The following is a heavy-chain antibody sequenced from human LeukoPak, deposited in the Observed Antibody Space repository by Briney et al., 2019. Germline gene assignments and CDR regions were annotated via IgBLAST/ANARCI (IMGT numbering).Heavy chain of an antibody. CDR1: GVTFSGYY. Sequence: SETLSLTCAVYGVTFSGYYWSWLRQAPGKGLEWIGEINRSGSTNYNPSPESRVTISVDTSKNQFSLKPSSVTAADTALYYCARGPAMIDHYYYYMDVWGKGTTVTVSS. D-gene: IGHD3-22*01. CDR2: INRSGST. J-gene: IGHJ6*03. CDR3: ARGPAMIDHYYYYMDV. V-gene: IGHV4-34*01.